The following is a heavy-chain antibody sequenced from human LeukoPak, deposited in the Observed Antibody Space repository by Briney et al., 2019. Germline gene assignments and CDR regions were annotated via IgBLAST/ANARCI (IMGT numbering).Heavy chain of an antibody. CDR2: INPNSGGT. CDR3: ARGGFTLRYFDWLGY. Sequence: ASVKVSCKASGYTFTGYYMHWVLQAPGQGLEWMGRINPNSGGTNYAQKFQGRVTMTRDTSISTAYMELSRLRSDDTAVYYCARGGFTLRYFDWLGYWGQGTLVTVSS. D-gene: IGHD3-9*01. CDR1: GYTFTGYY. V-gene: IGHV1-2*06. J-gene: IGHJ4*02.